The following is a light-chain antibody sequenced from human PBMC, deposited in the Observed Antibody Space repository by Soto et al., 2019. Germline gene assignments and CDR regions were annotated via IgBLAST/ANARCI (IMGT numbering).Light chain of an antibody. J-gene: IGLJ1*01. CDR2: YDD. V-gene: IGLV1-36*01. CDR1: SSNIGNNA. Sequence: QAVVTQPPSVSEAPRQWVTISCSGSSSNIGNNAVNWYQQLPGKAPKLLIYYDDLLPSGVSDRFSGSKSGTSASLAISGLQSEDEADYYCAAWDDSLNGYVFGTGTKLTVL. CDR3: AAWDDSLNGYV.